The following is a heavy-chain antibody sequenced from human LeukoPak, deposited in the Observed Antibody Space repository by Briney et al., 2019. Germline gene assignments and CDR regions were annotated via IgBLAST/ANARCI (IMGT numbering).Heavy chain of an antibody. Sequence: SATLSLTCTLSGRSISSSYASWIRQPGGEGREWIVYIYDGARTTYHPSLKGRLTLSEGTAKNQFSIKLRSVPASDPAVYYCAVRGGNSGYGTDGGGQGTTVIAPS. D-gene: IGHD4-23*01. CDR1: GRSISSSY. J-gene: IGHJ6*01. CDR2: IYDGART. V-gene: IGHV4-59*08. CDR3: AVRGGNSGYGTDG.